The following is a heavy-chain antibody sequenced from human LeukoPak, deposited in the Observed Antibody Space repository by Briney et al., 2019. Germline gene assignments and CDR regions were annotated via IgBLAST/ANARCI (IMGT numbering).Heavy chain of an antibody. D-gene: IGHD3-16*01. V-gene: IGHV4-61*01. CDR2: IYYSGST. CDR1: GGSISSSNYY. CDR3: ARETSQKGAHYMDV. Sequence: SETLSLTCIVSGGSISSSNYYWDWIRQPPGKGLEWIGYIYYSGSTNYNPSLKSRVAISVDTSKNQFSLKLSSVTAADTAVYYCARETSQKGAHYMDVWGKGTTVTISS. J-gene: IGHJ6*03.